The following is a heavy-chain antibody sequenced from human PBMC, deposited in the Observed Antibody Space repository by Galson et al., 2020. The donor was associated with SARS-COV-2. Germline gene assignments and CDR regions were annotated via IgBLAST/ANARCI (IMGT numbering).Heavy chain of an antibody. Sequence: GESLKISCAASGFTFSSYAMHWVRQAPGKGLEWVAVISYDGSNKYYADSVKGRFTISRDNSKNTLYLQMNSLRAEDTAVYYCAREAGEIIRYFDWSLRTGHAYYFGYWGQGTLVTVSS. CDR1: GFTFSSYA. J-gene: IGHJ4*02. D-gene: IGHD3-9*01. CDR3: AREAGEIIRYFDWSLRTGHAYYFGY. CDR2: ISYDGSNK. V-gene: IGHV3-30-3*01.